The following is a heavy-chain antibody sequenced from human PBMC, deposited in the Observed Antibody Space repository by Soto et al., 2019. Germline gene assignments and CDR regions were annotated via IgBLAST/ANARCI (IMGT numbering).Heavy chain of an antibody. D-gene: IGHD3-10*01. CDR2: IIPTFGTG. CDR3: ASFDGTLVRGGRSSPYEMDV. J-gene: IGHJ6*02. CDR1: GGTFNNYA. V-gene: IGHV1-69*01. Sequence: QVLLVQSGPEVQKPGSSVKVSCKASGGTFNNYAINWVRQAPGKGLEWMGGIIPTFGTGNHEQKFQGRVTITADESTMTAYMELNSLRSEDTAIYYCASFDGTLVRGGRSSPYEMDVWGQGTTVIVSS.